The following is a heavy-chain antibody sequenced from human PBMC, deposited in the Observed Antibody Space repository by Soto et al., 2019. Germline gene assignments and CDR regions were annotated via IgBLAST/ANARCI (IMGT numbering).Heavy chain of an antibody. CDR2: ISAYNGNT. V-gene: IGHV1-18*01. CDR1: GYTFTSYG. CDR3: ARYPLRFWEWSVTHALDI. Sequence: QVQLVQSGAEVKKPGASVKVSCKASGYTFTSYGISWVRQAPGQGLEWMGWISAYNGNTNYAQKLQGRVTMTTDTSTSTAYMELSSLRSDETAVYYCARYPLRFWEWSVTHALDIWGQVTMVTVSS. J-gene: IGHJ3*02. D-gene: IGHD3-3*01.